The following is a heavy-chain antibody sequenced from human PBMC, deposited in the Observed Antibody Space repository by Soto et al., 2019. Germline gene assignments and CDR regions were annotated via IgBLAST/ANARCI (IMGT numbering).Heavy chain of an antibody. V-gene: IGHV3-9*01. CDR1: GFTFDDYA. Sequence: GGSLRLSCAASGFTFDDYAMHWVRQAPGKGLEWVSGISWNSGSIGYADSVKGRFTISRDNAKNSLYLQMNSLRAEDTAVYYRARGDYHDTSGPFSDAFDVWGQGTMVTVSS. CDR3: ARGDYHDTSGPFSDAFDV. J-gene: IGHJ3*01. CDR2: ISWNSGSI. D-gene: IGHD3-22*01.